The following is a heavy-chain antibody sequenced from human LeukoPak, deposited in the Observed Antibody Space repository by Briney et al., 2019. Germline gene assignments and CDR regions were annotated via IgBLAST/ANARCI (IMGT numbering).Heavy chain of an antibody. CDR3: ARGLSITIFGVVTDFDY. J-gene: IGHJ4*02. CDR2: ISAYNGNT. CDR1: GYSFTSYG. Sequence: GASVKVSCKASGYSFTSYGISWVRQAPGQGLEWMGWISAYNGNTNYAQKLQGRVTMTTDTSTSTAYMELRSLRSDDTAVYYCARGLSITIFGVVTDFDYWGQGTLVTVSS. D-gene: IGHD3-3*01. V-gene: IGHV1-18*01.